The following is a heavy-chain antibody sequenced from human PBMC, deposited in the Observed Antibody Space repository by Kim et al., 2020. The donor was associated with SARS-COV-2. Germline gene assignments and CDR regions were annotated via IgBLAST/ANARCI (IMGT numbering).Heavy chain of an antibody. CDR3: TTDPGYSSGWYYDY. V-gene: IGHV3-15*01. Sequence: AAPLKGRFTISRDDSKNTLYLQMNSLKTEDTAVYYCTTDPGYSSGWYYDYWGQGTLVTVSS. D-gene: IGHD6-19*01. J-gene: IGHJ4*02.